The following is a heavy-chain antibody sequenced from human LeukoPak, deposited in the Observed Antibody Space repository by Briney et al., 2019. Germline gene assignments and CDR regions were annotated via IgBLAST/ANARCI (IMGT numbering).Heavy chain of an antibody. CDR3: VVWWGGSSGWSFDY. CDR1: GYTFTSYA. Sequence: ASVKVSCKASGYTFTSYAMHWVRQAPGQRLEWMGWINAGNGNTKYSQKFQGRVTITRDTSASTAYMELSSLRSEDTAVYNCVVWWGGSSGWSFDYWGQGTLVTVSS. J-gene: IGHJ4*02. CDR2: INAGNGNT. V-gene: IGHV1-3*01. D-gene: IGHD6-19*01.